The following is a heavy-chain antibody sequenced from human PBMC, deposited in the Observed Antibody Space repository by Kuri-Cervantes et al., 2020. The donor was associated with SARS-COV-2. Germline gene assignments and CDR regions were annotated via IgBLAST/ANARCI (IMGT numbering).Heavy chain of an antibody. CDR2: LKSRSDGGAR. V-gene: IGHV3-15*01. J-gene: IGHJ4*02. CDR3: TTDRGIVSRPLFDY. D-gene: IGHD1-26*01. CDR1: GISFNNAW. Sequence: GESLKISCAASGISFNNAWMGWVRQTPGKGLEWVGRLKSRSDGGARDYAEPVKGRFVISRDDATSTMYLQVNSLIIEDTGIYYCTTDRGIVSRPLFDYWGQGTLVTVSS.